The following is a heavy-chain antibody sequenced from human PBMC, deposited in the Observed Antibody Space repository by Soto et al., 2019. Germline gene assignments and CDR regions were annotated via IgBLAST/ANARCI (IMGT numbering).Heavy chain of an antibody. D-gene: IGHD2-2*03. Sequence: QVQLQESGPGLVKPSQTLSLTCTVSGGSISSGDYYWSWIRQPPGKGLEWIGYIYYSGSTYYNPSLKSRVTISVDTSKTQFSLKLSSVTAADTAVYYCARHGYCSSTSCYAGGGWFDPWGQGTLVTVSS. J-gene: IGHJ5*02. CDR3: ARHGYCSSTSCYAGGGWFDP. CDR1: GGSISSGDYY. V-gene: IGHV4-30-4*01. CDR2: IYYSGST.